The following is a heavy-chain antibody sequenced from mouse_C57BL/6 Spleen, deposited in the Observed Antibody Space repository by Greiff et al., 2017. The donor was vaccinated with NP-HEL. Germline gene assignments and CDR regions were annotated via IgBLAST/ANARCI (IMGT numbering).Heavy chain of an antibody. Sequence: QLQQSGPGLVAPSQSLSITCTVSGFSLTSYGVDWVRQSPGKGLEWLGVIWGVGSTNYNSALKSRLSISKDNSKSQVFLKMNSLQTDDTAMYYCASSSSYAMDYWGQGTSVTVSS. D-gene: IGHD1-1*01. CDR2: IWGVGST. CDR3: ASSSSYAMDY. CDR1: GFSLTSYG. J-gene: IGHJ4*01. V-gene: IGHV2-6*01.